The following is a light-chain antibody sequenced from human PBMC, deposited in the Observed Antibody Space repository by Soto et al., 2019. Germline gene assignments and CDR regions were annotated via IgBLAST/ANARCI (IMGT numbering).Light chain of an antibody. J-gene: IGKJ2*01. Sequence: EIVMTQSPATLSVSPGERATLSCRASQSVSSNLAWYQQRPGQAPRLLIYAASTRATGVPARFSGSGSGAEFTLTISSLQSEDSALYYCQQYNDWPPRYTFGQGTKLEIK. CDR2: AAS. CDR3: QQYNDWPPRYT. CDR1: QSVSSN. V-gene: IGKV3-15*01.